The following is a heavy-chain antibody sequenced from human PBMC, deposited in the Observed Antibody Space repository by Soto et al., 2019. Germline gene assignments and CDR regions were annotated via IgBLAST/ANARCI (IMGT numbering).Heavy chain of an antibody. J-gene: IGHJ4*02. CDR2: ISSSLGHT. CDR3: AANWNLGLNF. D-gene: IGHD1-1*01. CDR1: GFDFSDFH. V-gene: IGHV3-11*03. Sequence: AGGSLRLSCVASGFDFSDFHISWVRQAPGKGLEWISYISSSLGHTDYAESVKGRFTISRDNAKSSVFLEMSDLRSDGTAVYYCAANWNLGLNFWGQGTLVTVSS.